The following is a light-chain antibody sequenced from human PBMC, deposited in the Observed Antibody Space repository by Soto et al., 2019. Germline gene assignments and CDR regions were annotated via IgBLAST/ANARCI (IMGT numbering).Light chain of an antibody. Sequence: DIQMTQSPSTLIASVGDSASTSYRASQSFSVWVAWYQQKPGTALKILMYDAFTVDTWVPSRFSGSGSGTEFTLTISSLQPEDFATYYCQHYDAFSRTFGQGTKVDIK. CDR3: QHYDAFSRT. CDR1: QSFSVW. CDR2: DAF. J-gene: IGKJ1*01. V-gene: IGKV1-5*01.